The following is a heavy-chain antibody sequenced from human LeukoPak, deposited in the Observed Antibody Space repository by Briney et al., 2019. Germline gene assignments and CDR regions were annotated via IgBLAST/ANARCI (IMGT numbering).Heavy chain of an antibody. CDR3: ARVGYYYDSSGYTDAFDI. Sequence: SETLSLTCAVYGGSFSGYYWSWIRQPPGKGLEWIGEINHSGSTSYSPSLKSRVTISADTSQNQFSLKLSSVTAADTAVYYCARVGYYYDSSGYTDAFDIWGQGTMVTVSS. J-gene: IGHJ3*02. CDR2: INHSGST. D-gene: IGHD3-22*01. CDR1: GGSFSGYY. V-gene: IGHV4-34*01.